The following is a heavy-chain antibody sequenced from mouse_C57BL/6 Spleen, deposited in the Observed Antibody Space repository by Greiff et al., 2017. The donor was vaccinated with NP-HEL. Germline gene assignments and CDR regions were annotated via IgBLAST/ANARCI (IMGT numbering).Heavy chain of an antibody. CDR3: ANPFITTVRGFAY. CDR2: IYPGDGDT. V-gene: IGHV1-82*01. J-gene: IGHJ3*01. D-gene: IGHD1-1*01. Sequence: QVQLKESGPELVKPGASVKISCKASGYAFSSSWMNWVKQRPGKGLEWIGRIYPGDGDTNYNGKFKGKATLTADKSSSTAYMQLSSLTSEDSAVYFCANPFITTVRGFAYWGQGTLVTVSA. CDR1: GYAFSSSW.